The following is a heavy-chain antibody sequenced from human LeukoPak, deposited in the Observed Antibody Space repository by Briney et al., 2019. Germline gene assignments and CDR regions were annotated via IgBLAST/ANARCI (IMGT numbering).Heavy chain of an antibody. Sequence: GGSLRPSCAASGFTFSSYSMNWVRQAPGKGLEWVSSISSSSSYIYYADSVKGRFTISRDNAKNSLYLQMNSLRAEDTAVYYCARDRDYVPNYAFDIWGQGTMVTVSS. J-gene: IGHJ3*02. CDR3: ARDRDYVPNYAFDI. V-gene: IGHV3-21*01. D-gene: IGHD4-17*01. CDR2: ISSSSSYI. CDR1: GFTFSSYS.